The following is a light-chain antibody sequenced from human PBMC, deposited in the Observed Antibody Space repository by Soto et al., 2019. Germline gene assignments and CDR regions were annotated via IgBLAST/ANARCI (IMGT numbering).Light chain of an antibody. CDR2: EVS. Sequence: QSVLTQPASVSGSPGQSITISCTGTSSDVGGYNYVSWYQQHPGKAPKLMIYEVSNRPSGVPDRFSGSRSGNTASLTISGLQAEDESDYYCSSYTSSSTWVLGGGTKLTVL. CDR3: SSYTSSSTWV. CDR1: SSDVGGYNY. J-gene: IGLJ3*02. V-gene: IGLV2-14*01.